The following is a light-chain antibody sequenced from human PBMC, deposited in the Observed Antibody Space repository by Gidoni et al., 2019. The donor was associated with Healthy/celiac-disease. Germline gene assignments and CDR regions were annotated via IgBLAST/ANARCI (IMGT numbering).Light chain of an antibody. CDR2: AAS. V-gene: IGKV1-9*01. J-gene: IGKJ1*01. CDR1: QGISSY. Sequence: DIQLTQSPSFLSASVGDRVTITCRASQGISSYVAWYQQKPGKAPKLLIYAASTLQSGVPSRVSGSGYGTEVTLTISSRQHEEFATYYCQQVNSYPATFGQGTKVEIK. CDR3: QQVNSYPAT.